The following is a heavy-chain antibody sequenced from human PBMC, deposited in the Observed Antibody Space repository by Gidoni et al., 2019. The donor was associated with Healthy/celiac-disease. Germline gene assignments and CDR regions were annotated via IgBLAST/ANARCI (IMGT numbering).Heavy chain of an antibody. CDR2: SSWNSGSI. Sequence: EVQLVESGGGLVQPGRSLRLSCAASGFTFDDYAMHWVRQAPGKGLEWVSGSSWNSGSIGYADSVNGRYTISRDNAKNSMYLQMNSLRAEDTALYYCAKGSIAAAGIFDYWGQGTLVTVSS. J-gene: IGHJ4*02. CDR1: GFTFDDYA. V-gene: IGHV3-9*01. D-gene: IGHD6-13*01. CDR3: AKGSIAAAGIFDY.